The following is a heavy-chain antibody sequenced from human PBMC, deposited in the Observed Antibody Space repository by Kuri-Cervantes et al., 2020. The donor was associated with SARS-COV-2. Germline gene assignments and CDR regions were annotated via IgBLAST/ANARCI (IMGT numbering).Heavy chain of an antibody. CDR2: LYYSGST. CDR1: GGSISTYY. D-gene: IGHD1-26*01. CDR3: ATGSYYVAYDY. J-gene: IGHJ4*02. Sequence: ESLKISCTVSGGSISTYYWSWIRQPPGKGLEWIWYLYYSGSTNYNPSLKSRVTISLDTSKNQFSLKLSSVTAADTAVYYCATGSYYVAYDYWGQGTLVTVSS. V-gene: IGHV4-59*01.